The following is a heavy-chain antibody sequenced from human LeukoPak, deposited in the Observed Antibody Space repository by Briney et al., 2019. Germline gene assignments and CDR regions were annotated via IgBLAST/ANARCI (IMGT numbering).Heavy chain of an antibody. CDR3: AKGGQWLAFFDY. J-gene: IGHJ4*02. Sequence: PGGSLRLSCAASGFSVSNYMTWVRQAPGKGLEWVSVIYSGGSTYYADSVRGRFTISRDNSKNTLYLQMNSLRADDTAVYYCAKGGQWLAFFDYWGQGTLVTVSS. CDR1: GFSVSNY. D-gene: IGHD6-19*01. V-gene: IGHV3-53*05. CDR2: IYSGGST.